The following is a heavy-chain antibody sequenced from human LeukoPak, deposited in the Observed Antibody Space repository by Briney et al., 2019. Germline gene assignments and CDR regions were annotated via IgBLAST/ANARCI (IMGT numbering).Heavy chain of an antibody. CDR2: IYYSGST. D-gene: IGHD3-10*01. J-gene: IGHJ4*02. CDR1: GGSISSSSYY. V-gene: IGHV4-39*07. Sequence: SGTLSLTCTVSGGSISSSSYYWGWIRQPPGKGLEWIGSIYYSGSTYYNPSLKSRVTISVDTSKNQFSLKLSSVTAADTAVYYCARVGTSGQSGSGRLDYWGQGTLVTVSS. CDR3: ARVGTSGQSGSGRLDY.